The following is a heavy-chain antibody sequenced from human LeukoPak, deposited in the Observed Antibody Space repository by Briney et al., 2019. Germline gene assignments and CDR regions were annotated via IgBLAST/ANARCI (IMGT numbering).Heavy chain of an antibody. CDR3: ARGALHYYDSSGNEFDY. Sequence: GASVKVSCKASGYTFTSYYMHWVRQAPGQGLEWMGIINPSGGSTSYAQKFQGRATMTRDTPTSTVYMELSSLRSEDTAVYYCARGALHYYDSSGNEFDYWGQGTLVTVSS. J-gene: IGHJ4*02. CDR1: GYTFTSYY. D-gene: IGHD3-22*01. V-gene: IGHV1-46*01. CDR2: INPSGGST.